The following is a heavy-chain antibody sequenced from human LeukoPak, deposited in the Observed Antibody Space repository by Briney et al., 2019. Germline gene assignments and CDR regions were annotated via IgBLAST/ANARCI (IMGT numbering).Heavy chain of an antibody. CDR1: GVSISSSSYY. J-gene: IGHJ4*02. Sequence: SETLSLTCNVSGVSISSSSYYWGWIRQPPGKGLEWIGYIYYSGSTNYNPSLKSRVTISVDTSKNQFSLKLSSVTAADTAVYYCARGVVIAPQTFDYWGQGTLVTVSS. CDR2: IYYSGST. V-gene: IGHV4-61*05. CDR3: ARGVVIAPQTFDY. D-gene: IGHD2-21*01.